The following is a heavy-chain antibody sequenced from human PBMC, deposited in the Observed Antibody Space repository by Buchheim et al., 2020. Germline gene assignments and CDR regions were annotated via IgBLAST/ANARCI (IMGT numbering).Heavy chain of an antibody. J-gene: IGHJ4*02. D-gene: IGHD5-12*01. Sequence: EVQLLESGGGLVQPGGSLRLSCAVSGFTFSSYAMSWVRQAPGKGLEWVSAISGSGGSTNYADPVKGRLIISRDNSKNKLFSQMNSLRAEDTAVYYCAKDEAYIVATILDYWGQGTL. CDR3: AKDEAYIVATILDY. CDR2: ISGSGGST. V-gene: IGHV3-23*01. CDR1: GFTFSSYA.